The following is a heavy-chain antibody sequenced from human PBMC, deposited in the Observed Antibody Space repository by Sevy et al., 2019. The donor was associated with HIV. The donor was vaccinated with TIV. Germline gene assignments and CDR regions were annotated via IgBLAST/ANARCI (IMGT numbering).Heavy chain of an antibody. D-gene: IGHD2-21*02. CDR3: ARKMELLVPDY. CDR1: GFIFSNYN. Sequence: GSLRLSCAASGFIFSNYNMKWVRQAPGKGLDWVSSISSNSNDIYYGDSVKGRFTISRDNAKNSLYLQMNSLRAEDTAVYYCARKMELLVPDYWGQGTLVTVSS. J-gene: IGHJ4*02. V-gene: IGHV3-21*01. CDR2: ISSNSNDI.